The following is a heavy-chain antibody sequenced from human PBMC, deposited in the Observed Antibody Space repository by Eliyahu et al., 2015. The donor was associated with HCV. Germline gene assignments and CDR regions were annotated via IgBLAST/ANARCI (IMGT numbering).Heavy chain of an antibody. CDR3: ARGAGIWPKPYFDY. J-gene: IGHJ4*02. CDR1: GGSINRYY. V-gene: IGHV4-59*01. CDR2: VHYSGSS. Sequence: QVQLQESGPGLAKPSETLSLTCTVSGGSINRYYWSWIRQAPGKRLEWIGYVHYSGSSSYNPSLKSRVTISVDTSKNQFSLDLDSVTAADTGVYYCARGAGIWPKPYFDYWGQGALVTVSS. D-gene: IGHD6-19*01.